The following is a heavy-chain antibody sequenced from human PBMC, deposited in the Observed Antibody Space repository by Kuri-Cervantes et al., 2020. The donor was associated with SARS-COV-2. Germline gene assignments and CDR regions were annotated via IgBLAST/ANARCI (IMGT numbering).Heavy chain of an antibody. CDR3: AKDLWEWERFYFYGMDV. D-gene: IGHD1-26*01. Sequence: GGSLRLSCAVYGGSFSGYYWSWIRQAPGKGLEWVAVTSFDENNKRYADSVKGRFSISRDNSKNTLYLQMNSLKVEDTAVYYCAKDLWEWERFYFYGMDVWGQGTTVTVSS. CDR2: TSFDENNK. J-gene: IGHJ6*02. CDR1: GGSFSGYY. V-gene: IGHV3-30*18.